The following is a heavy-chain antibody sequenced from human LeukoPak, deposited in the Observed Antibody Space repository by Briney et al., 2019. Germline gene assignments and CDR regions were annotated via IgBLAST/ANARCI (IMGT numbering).Heavy chain of an antibody. CDR1: GYTFTSYY. CDR2: INPSGGST. V-gene: IGHV1-46*01. CDR3: ARDLGDSSAYDAFDI. J-gene: IGHJ3*02. D-gene: IGHD3-22*01. Sequence: ASVKVSCKASGYTFTSYYMHWVRQAPGQGLEGMGIINPSGGSTSYAQKFQGRVTMTRDMSTSTVYMELSSLRSEDTAVYYCARDLGDSSAYDAFDIWGQGTMVTVSS.